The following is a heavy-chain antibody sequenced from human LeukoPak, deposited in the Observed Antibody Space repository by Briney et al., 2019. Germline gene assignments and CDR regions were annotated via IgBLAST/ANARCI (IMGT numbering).Heavy chain of an antibody. Sequence: SQTLSLTCAISGDTVSRHDLTWDWVRQSPSRGLEWLGRTFYRSKWYNDYAVSVKSRITVSPDTSKNQFSLHLNSVTPEDTAVYYCVRSYDWFFDYWGQGTRVTVSS. CDR2: TFYRSKWYN. CDR3: VRSYDWFFDY. J-gene: IGHJ4*02. D-gene: IGHD3-9*01. V-gene: IGHV6-1*01. CDR1: GDTVSRHDLT.